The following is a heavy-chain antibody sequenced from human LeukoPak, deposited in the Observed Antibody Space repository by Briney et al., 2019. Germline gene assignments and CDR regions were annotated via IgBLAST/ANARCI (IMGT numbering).Heavy chain of an antibody. CDR2: IYYSGST. Sequence: SETLSLTCTVSGGSISSSSYYWGWIRQPPGKGLEWIGSIYYSGSTYYNPSLKSRVTISVDTSKNQFSLKLSSVTAADTAVYYCAREGGAVARWFDPWGQGTLVTVSS. V-gene: IGHV4-39*07. D-gene: IGHD6-19*01. J-gene: IGHJ5*02. CDR3: AREGGAVARWFDP. CDR1: GGSISSSSYY.